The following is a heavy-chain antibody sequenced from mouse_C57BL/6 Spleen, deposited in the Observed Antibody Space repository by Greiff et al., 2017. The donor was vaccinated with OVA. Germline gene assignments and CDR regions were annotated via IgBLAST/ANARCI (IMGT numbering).Heavy chain of an antibody. Sequence: QVQLKQPGAELVMPGASVKLSCKASGYTFTSYWMHWVKQRPGQGLEWIGEIDPSDSYTNYNQKFKGKSTLTVDKSSSTAYMQLSSLTSEDSAVYYCARRIYYDYDGWYFDVWGTGTTVTVSS. D-gene: IGHD2-4*01. CDR3: ARRIYYDYDGWYFDV. V-gene: IGHV1-69*01. J-gene: IGHJ1*03. CDR2: IDPSDSYT. CDR1: GYTFTSYW.